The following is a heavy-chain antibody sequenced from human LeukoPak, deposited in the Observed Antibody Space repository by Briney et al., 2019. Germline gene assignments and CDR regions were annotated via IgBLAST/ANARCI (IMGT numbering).Heavy chain of an antibody. J-gene: IGHJ6*03. CDR2: ISGSGGST. D-gene: IGHD2/OR15-2a*01. V-gene: IGHV3-23*01. CDR1: GFTFSGFW. CDR3: AKDRECEYCSPYYMDV. Sequence: GGSLRLSCAASGFTFSGFWMHWVRQAPGKGLEWVSAISGSGGSTYYPDSVKGRFTISRDNSKNTLYLQMNSLRAEDTAVYYCAKDRECEYCSPYYMDVWGKGTTVTVSS.